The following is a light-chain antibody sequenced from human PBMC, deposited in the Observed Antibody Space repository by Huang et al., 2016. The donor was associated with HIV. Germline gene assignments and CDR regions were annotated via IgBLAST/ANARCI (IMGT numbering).Light chain of an antibody. V-gene: IGKV1-5*03. CDR3: QQYNSFPWT. CDR1: QSVSNW. Sequence: DIQMTQSPSTLSPSLGDRVTITCRANQSVSNWLAWYQQKPGKAPKLLIYKAVILERGVPSRFSGSGSGTDFTLTINNLQTDDSATYYCQQYNSFPWTFGQGTQVEIK. CDR2: KAV. J-gene: IGKJ1*01.